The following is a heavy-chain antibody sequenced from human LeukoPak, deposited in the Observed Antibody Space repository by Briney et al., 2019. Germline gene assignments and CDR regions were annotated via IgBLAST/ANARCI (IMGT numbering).Heavy chain of an antibody. CDR2: ISVHCDST. J-gene: IGHJ5*02. V-gene: IGHV3-23*01. D-gene: IGHD1-26*01. CDR3: ARDSGVKRDAVSGKWLDP. Sequence: GGSLRLSCAASGFTFSSYAMSWVRQAPGKGLEWVSAISVHCDSTYYADSVKGRFTISRDNSKNTLYVQMNSLRAEDTAVYYCARDSGVKRDAVSGKWLDPWGQGTLVAVSS. CDR1: GFTFSSYA.